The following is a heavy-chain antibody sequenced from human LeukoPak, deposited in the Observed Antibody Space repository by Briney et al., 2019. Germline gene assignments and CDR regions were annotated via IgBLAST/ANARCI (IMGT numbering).Heavy chain of an antibody. J-gene: IGHJ4*02. D-gene: IGHD2-15*01. CDR1: AFSFSLYA. CDR2: ITTNADTT. V-gene: IGHV3-23*01. Sequence: GGSLRLSCAASAFSFSLYAMTWVRQAPGKGREWVSTITTNADTTYYAHSVKGRFTISRDDSKNTLYLQMNTLSAEDTAVYYCAHVGQCGGGNCYDSDFHYWGQGALVTVSS. CDR3: AHVGQCGGGNCYDSDFHY.